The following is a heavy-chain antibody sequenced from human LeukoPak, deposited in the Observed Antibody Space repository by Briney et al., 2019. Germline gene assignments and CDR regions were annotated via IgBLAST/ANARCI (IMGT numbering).Heavy chain of an antibody. Sequence: ASVKVSCKASGGTFGSYAISWVRQAPGQGLEWMGGIIPIFGTANYAQKFQGRVTITADESTSTAYMELSSLRSEDTAVYYCAREGASSFWSGYSNWFDPWGQGTLVTVSS. CDR1: GGTFGSYA. J-gene: IGHJ5*02. CDR3: AREGASSFWSGYSNWFDP. V-gene: IGHV1-69*13. D-gene: IGHD3-3*01. CDR2: IIPIFGTA.